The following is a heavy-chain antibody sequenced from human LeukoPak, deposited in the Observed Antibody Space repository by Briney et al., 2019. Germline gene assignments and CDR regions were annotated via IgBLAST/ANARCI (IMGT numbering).Heavy chain of an antibody. CDR1: GGSISSSSYY. V-gene: IGHV4-39*07. CDR3: ARYCGGDCFGAFDI. D-gene: IGHD2-21*02. J-gene: IGHJ3*02. CDR2: IYYSGST. Sequence: PSETLSLTCTVSGGSISSSSYYWGWIRQPPGKGLEWIGSIYYSGSTYYNPSLKSRVTISVDTSKNQFSLKLSSVTAADTAVYYCARYCGGDCFGAFDIWGQGTMVTVSS.